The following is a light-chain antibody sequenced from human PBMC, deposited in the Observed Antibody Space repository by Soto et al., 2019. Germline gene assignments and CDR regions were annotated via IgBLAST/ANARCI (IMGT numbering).Light chain of an antibody. CDR3: QQSYSVPRLT. CDR2: FAS. Sequence: DIQMTQFPSSLSAFVGERVTITCRASQDIDTYVNWYRFKTGEAPKLLIYFASSLQTGVPYRYSGSGAGADFTLSIANLQPEDSDVYYCQQSYSVPRLTFGPAT. J-gene: IGKJ5*01. CDR1: QDIDTY. V-gene: IGKV1-39*01.